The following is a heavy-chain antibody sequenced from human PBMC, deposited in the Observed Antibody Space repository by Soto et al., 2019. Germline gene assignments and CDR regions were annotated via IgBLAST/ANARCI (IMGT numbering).Heavy chain of an antibody. CDR3: AKDKGSGWYTPPFFLDY. V-gene: IGHV3-9*01. CDR1: GFTFDDYA. D-gene: IGHD6-19*01. Sequence: GGSLRLSCAASGFTFDDYAMHWVRQAPGKGLEWVSGISWNSGSIGYADSVKGRFTISRDNAKNSLYLQMNSLRAEDTALYYCAKDKGSGWYTPPFFLDYWGQGTLVTVSS. CDR2: ISWNSGSI. J-gene: IGHJ4*02.